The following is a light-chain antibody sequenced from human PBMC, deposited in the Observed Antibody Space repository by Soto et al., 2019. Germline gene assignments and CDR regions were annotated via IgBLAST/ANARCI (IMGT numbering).Light chain of an antibody. CDR1: QSVINNY. V-gene: IGKV3-20*01. CDR3: QQSGSSGT. J-gene: IGKJ1*01. CDR2: GAS. Sequence: EIVLTQSPVTLSLSPGEIATLSCRASQSVINNYLARYQQKPGQAPRLLIDGASNRATGIPDSVSGSGSGTAFTLTISRLEPEDFAVYYCQQSGSSGTFGQGTKVDIK.